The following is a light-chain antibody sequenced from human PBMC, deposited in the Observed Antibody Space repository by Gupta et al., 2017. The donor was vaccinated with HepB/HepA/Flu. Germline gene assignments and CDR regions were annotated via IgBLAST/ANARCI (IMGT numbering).Light chain of an antibody. CDR2: RNN. Sequence: GTPGQRVTISCSGSSSNIGSNYVYWYQQLPGTAPKLLIYRNNQRPSGVPDRFSGSKSGTSASLAISGLRSEDEADFYCATWDDSLSGYVFGTGTKVTVL. J-gene: IGLJ1*01. V-gene: IGLV1-47*01. CDR3: ATWDDSLSGYV. CDR1: SSNIGSNY.